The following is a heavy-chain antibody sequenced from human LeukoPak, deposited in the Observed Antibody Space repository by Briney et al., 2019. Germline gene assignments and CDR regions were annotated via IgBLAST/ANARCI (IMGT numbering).Heavy chain of an antibody. D-gene: IGHD4-17*01. CDR2: IYYSGST. CDR3: ARGRGSHSDYGDFFLGFDP. Sequence: SETLSLTCTVSGGSISSYYWSWIRQPPGKGLEWIGYIYYSGSTNYNPSLKSRVTISVDTSKNQFSLKLSSVTAADTAVYYCARGRGSHSDYGDFFLGFDPWGQGTLVTVSS. V-gene: IGHV4-59*12. J-gene: IGHJ5*02. CDR1: GGSISSYY.